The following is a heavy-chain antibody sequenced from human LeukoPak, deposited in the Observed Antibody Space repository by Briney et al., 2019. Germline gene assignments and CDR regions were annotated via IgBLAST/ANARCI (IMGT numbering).Heavy chain of an antibody. D-gene: IGHD3-22*01. Sequence: PSETLSLTCTVSGGSISSYYWSWIRQPPGKGLEWIAYISDIGSINYNPSLKSRVTISLDTSKNQFSLKLSSVTAADTAVYYCARGQHRYDSSGYYFDYWGQGTLVTVSS. CDR3: ARGQHRYDSSGYYFDY. CDR2: ISDIGSI. V-gene: IGHV4-59*08. CDR1: GGSISSYY. J-gene: IGHJ4*02.